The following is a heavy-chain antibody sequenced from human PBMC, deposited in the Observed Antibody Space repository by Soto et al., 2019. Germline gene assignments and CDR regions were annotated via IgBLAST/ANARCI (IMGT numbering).Heavy chain of an antibody. CDR1: GFTFSRYV. CDR3: ARVPDLDYCSRTSCLYYFEY. V-gene: IGHV3-23*01. J-gene: IGHJ4*02. Sequence: EVQFLESGGGLVQPGGSLRLSCVASGFTFSRYVMTWVRQAPGKGLEWVSTINSNGGSTYYTDSVKGRFTISRDNSKNSLYLQMNGLRAEDTAVYFCARVPDLDYCSRTSCLYYFEYWGQGALVTVSS. CDR2: INSNGGST. D-gene: IGHD2-2*01.